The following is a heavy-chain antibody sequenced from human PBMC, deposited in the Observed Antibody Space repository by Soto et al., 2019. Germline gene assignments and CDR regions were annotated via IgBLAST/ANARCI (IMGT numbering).Heavy chain of an antibody. D-gene: IGHD4-17*01. V-gene: IGHV4-59*01. CDR1: GGSISSYY. Sequence: TLSLTCTVSGGSISSYYWSWIRQPPGKGLEWIGYIYYSGSTNYNPSLKSRVTISVDTSKNQFSLKLSSVTAADTAVYYCARDFSYGDPYYFDYWGQGTLVTVSS. CDR2: IYYSGST. J-gene: IGHJ4*02. CDR3: ARDFSYGDPYYFDY.